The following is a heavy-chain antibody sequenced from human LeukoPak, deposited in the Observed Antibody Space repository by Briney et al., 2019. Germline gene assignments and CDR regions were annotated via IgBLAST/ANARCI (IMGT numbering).Heavy chain of an antibody. V-gene: IGHV1-18*01. J-gene: IGHJ5*02. CDR2: TSAYNGNT. CDR1: GYTFTSYG. CDR3: ARDPVYYDSSGYYYDGEPWFDP. D-gene: IGHD3-22*01. Sequence: ASVKVSCKASGYTFTSYGISWVRQAPGQGLEWMGWTSAYNGNTNYAQKLQGRVTMTTDTSTSTAYMELRSLRSDDTAAYYCARDPVYYDSSGYYYDGEPWFDPWGQGTLVTVSS.